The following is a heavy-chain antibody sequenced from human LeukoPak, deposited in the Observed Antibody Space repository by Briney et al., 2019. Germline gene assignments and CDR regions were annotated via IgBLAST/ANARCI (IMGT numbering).Heavy chain of an antibody. Sequence: GGSLRLSCAASGFTFSSYSMNWVRQAPGKGLEWVSPISSSSSYIYYADSVKGRFTISRDNAKNSLYLQMNSLRAEDTAVYYCASFMAGGDAFDIWGQGTMVTVSS. CDR2: ISSSSSYI. D-gene: IGHD6-19*01. CDR1: GFTFSSYS. J-gene: IGHJ3*02. V-gene: IGHV3-21*01. CDR3: ASFMAGGDAFDI.